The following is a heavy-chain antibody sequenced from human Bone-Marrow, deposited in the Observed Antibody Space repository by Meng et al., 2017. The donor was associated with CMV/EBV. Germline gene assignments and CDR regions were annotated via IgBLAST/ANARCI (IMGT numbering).Heavy chain of an antibody. CDR3: AKGSCSSTSCYRYYYYYGMDV. CDR1: GFTFSNSD. V-gene: IGHV3-33*06. Sequence: GGSLRLSCAASGFTFSNSDMNWVRQAPGKGLEWVAVIWYDGSNKYYADSVKGRFTISRDNSKNTLYLQMNSLRAEDTAVYYCAKGSCSSTSCYRYYYYYGMDVWGQGTTVTVSS. D-gene: IGHD2-2*01. CDR2: IWYDGSNK. J-gene: IGHJ6*02.